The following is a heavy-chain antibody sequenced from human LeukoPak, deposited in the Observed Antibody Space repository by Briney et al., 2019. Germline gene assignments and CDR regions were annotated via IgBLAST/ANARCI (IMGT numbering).Heavy chain of an antibody. CDR3: ARRRKYYYGSGSYLY. D-gene: IGHD3-10*01. V-gene: IGHV4-59*12. Sequence: SETLSLTCTVSGGSISSYYWSWIRQPPGKGLEWIGYICYSGSANYNPSLKSRVTISVDTSKNQFSLKLSSVTAADTAVYYCARRRKYYYGSGSYLYWGQGTLVTVSS. J-gene: IGHJ4*02. CDR2: ICYSGSA. CDR1: GGSISSYY.